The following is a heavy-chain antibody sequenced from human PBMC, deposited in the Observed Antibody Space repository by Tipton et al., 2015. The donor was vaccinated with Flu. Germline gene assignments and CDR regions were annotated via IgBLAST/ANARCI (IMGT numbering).Heavy chain of an antibody. CDR3: VKAYESSGSYPFALDV. D-gene: IGHD3-22*01. V-gene: IGHV3-33*06. Sequence: RSLRLSCAASGFTFSSYAMHWVRQAPDKGLEWVAIIWFDGSNRYYADSVRGRVTISRDNSKNTLYLQMNSLRAEDTAVYYCVKAYESSGSYPFALDVWGQGTMVTVAS. J-gene: IGHJ3*01. CDR2: IWFDGSNR. CDR1: GFTFSSYA.